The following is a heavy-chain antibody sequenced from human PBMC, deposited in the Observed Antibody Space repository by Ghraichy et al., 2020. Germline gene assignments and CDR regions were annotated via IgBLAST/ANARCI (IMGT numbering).Heavy chain of an antibody. J-gene: IGHJ6*02. V-gene: IGHV4-34*01. Sequence: SETLSLTCAVYGGSFSGYYWSWIRQPPGKGLEWIGEINHSGSTNYNPSLKSRVTISVDTSKNQFSLNLSSVTAADTAVYYCARGVPTSARQYQLLFLPRMDVWGQGTTVTVSS. CDR1: GGSFSGYY. CDR3: ARGVPTSARQYQLLFLPRMDV. CDR2: INHSGST. D-gene: IGHD2-2*01.